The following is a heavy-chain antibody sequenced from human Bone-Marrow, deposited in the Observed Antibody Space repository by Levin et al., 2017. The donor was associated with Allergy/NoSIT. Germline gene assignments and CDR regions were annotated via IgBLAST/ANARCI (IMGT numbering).Heavy chain of an antibody. CDR1: GFTFSDHY. CDR2: TKNKANSYTT. Sequence: SCAASGFTFSDHYMDLVRQAPGKGLEWVGRTKNKANSYTTEYAASVKGRFTISRDDSKKSVYLQMNSLKTEDTAVYYCARWAAGACDYWGQGTLVTVSS. CDR3: ARWAAGACDY. J-gene: IGHJ4*02. V-gene: IGHV3-72*01. D-gene: IGHD6-19*01.